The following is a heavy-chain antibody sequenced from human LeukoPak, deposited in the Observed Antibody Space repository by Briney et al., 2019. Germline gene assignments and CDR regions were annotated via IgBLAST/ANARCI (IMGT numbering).Heavy chain of an antibody. CDR1: GFAFSTYA. CDR2: ISFDASSK. CDR3: VRGGTSVTAKDALDI. D-gene: IGHD4-17*01. J-gene: IGHJ3*02. Sequence: GGSLRLSCAASGFAFSTYAIHWVRQAPGKGLEWVALISFDASSKYYADSLQGRFTLSRDNSKNTLFLQMNSLRAEDTAVYYCVRGGTSVTAKDALDIWGQGTMVTVSS. V-gene: IGHV3-30-3*01.